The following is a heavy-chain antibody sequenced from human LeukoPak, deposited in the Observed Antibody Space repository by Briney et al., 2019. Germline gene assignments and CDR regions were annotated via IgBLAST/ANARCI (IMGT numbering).Heavy chain of an antibody. D-gene: IGHD4-11*01. Sequence: TSSETLSLTCTVSGGSISSGDYYWSWIRQPPGKGLEWIGYIYYSGSTYYNPSLKSRVTISVDTSKNQFSLKLSSVTAADTAVYYCARAYSNYYYMDVWAKGPRSPSP. V-gene: IGHV4-30-4*08. J-gene: IGHJ6*03. CDR1: GGSISSGDYY. CDR2: IYYSGST. CDR3: ARAYSNYYYMDV.